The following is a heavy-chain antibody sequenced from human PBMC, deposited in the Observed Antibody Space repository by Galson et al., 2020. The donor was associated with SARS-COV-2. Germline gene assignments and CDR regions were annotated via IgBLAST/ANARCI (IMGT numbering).Heavy chain of an antibody. J-gene: IGHJ4*02. CDR2: INPISGGT. D-gene: IGHD2-2*02. V-gene: IGHV1-2*02. Sequence: ASVTVSCKASGYAFTDYFIHWVRQAPGQGLEWMGWINPISGGTHYAQKFQGRVTMTRDTSVSTAYMDLSSLRSDDTALLYWATGRRYKSLEHGGQGTLVTVSS. CDR3: ATGRRYKSLEH. CDR1: GYAFTDYF.